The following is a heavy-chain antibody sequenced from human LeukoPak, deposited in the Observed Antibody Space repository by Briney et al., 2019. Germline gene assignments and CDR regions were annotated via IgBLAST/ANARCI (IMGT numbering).Heavy chain of an antibody. CDR2: ISGSGEGT. V-gene: IGHV3-23*01. J-gene: IGHJ4*02. D-gene: IGHD3-10*01. CDR1: GFTVSSNY. CDR3: AKDRGIISDY. Sequence: GGSLRLSCAASGFTVSSNYMSWVRQAPGKGLEWVSAISGSGEGTYYADSVKGRFTISRDNSKNTLYLQMNSLRAEDTAVYYCAKDRGIISDYWGQGILVTVSS.